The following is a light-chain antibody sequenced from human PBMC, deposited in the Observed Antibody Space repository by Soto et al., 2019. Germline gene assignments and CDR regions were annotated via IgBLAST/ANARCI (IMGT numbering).Light chain of an antibody. J-gene: IGKJ1*01. Sequence: EIVLTQSPGTLSLSPGERATLSCRASQSISSDLAWYQQKPGQAPRLLMYGASSRATHIPDRFSGSGSGTDFTLTISRLEPEDFAVYYCQQYGDTPRTFGQGTKVEIK. CDR3: QQYGDTPRT. CDR1: QSISSD. V-gene: IGKV3-20*01. CDR2: GAS.